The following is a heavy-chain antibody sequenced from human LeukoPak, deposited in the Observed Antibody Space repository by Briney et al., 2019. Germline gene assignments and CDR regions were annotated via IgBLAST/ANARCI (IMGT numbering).Heavy chain of an antibody. V-gene: IGHV4-39*01. CDR1: GGSISSSSYY. Sequence: SETLSLTCTVSGGSISSSSYYWGWIRQPPGKGLEWIGSIYYSGSTYYNPSLKSRVTISVDTSKNQFSLKLSSVTAADTAVYYCARQGLWFGELPPFDPWGQGTLVTVSS. D-gene: IGHD3-10*01. CDR3: ARQGLWFGELPPFDP. J-gene: IGHJ5*02. CDR2: IYYSGST.